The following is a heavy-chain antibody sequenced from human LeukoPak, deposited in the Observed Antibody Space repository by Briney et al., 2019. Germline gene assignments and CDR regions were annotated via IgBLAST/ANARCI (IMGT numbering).Heavy chain of an antibody. Sequence: GESLKISCKGSGYTFTTYWIGWVRQVPGLGLEWMGIIYPGDSDTRYSPSSQGQVTISADKSISTAYLQWSSLKASDTAMYYCARRRTGTSDYWGQGTLVTVSS. CDR2: IYPGDSDT. CDR3: ARRRTGTSDY. J-gene: IGHJ4*02. CDR1: GYTFTTYW. V-gene: IGHV5-51*01. D-gene: IGHD1-7*01.